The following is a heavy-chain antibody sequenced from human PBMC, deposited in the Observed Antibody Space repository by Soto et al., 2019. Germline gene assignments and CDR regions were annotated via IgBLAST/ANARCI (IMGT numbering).Heavy chain of an antibody. Sequence: SETLSLTCTVSGGSISSYYWSWIRQPPGKGLEWIGYIYYSGSTNYNPSLKSRVTISVDTSKNQLSLKLNSVTAADTAVYYCARDLWGYCGTDCYPLDVWGQGTTVTVSS. V-gene: IGHV4-59*01. CDR1: GGSISSYY. D-gene: IGHD2-21*02. CDR2: IYYSGST. CDR3: ARDLWGYCGTDCYPLDV. J-gene: IGHJ6*02.